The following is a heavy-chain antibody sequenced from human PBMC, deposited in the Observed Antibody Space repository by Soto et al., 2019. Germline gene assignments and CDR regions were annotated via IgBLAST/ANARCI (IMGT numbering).Heavy chain of an antibody. D-gene: IGHD1-26*01. Sequence: QVQLVQSGAEVKKPGASVKVSCKASGYTFTSYGISWVRQAPGQGLEWMGWISAYNGNTNYAQKLQGRVTMTTDTCTGTTELELGSLRSEQPAVSYRARGGGYSGSYWGQGTLVTVSS. V-gene: IGHV1-18*01. CDR1: GYTFTSYG. CDR3: ARGGGYSGSY. J-gene: IGHJ4*02. CDR2: ISAYNGNT.